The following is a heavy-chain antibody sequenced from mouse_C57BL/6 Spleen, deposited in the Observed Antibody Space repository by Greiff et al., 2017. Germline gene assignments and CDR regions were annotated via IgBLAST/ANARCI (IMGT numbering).Heavy chain of an antibody. CDR1: GYTFTSYW. J-gene: IGHJ3*01. CDR3: APMVTTGFAY. V-gene: IGHV1-64*01. D-gene: IGHD2-1*01. CDR2: IHPHSGST. Sequence: PGASVKLSCKASGYTFTSYWMHWVKQRPGQGLEWIGMIHPHSGSTNYNEKFKSKATLTVDKSSSTAYMQLSSLTSEDSAVYYSAPMVTTGFAYWGQGTLVTVSA.